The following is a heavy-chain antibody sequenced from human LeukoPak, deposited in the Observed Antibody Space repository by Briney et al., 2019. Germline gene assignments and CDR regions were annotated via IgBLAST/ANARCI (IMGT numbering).Heavy chain of an antibody. J-gene: IGHJ3*02. CDR2: ISGSGGST. D-gene: IGHD2-15*01. Sequence: GGSLRLSCAASGFTFSSYAMSWVRQAPGKGLEWVSGISGSGGSTFYADSVKGRFTISRDNAKNSLYLQMNSLRAEDTAVYYCARGGDIVVVVAVDAFDIWGQGTMVTVPS. CDR3: ARGGDIVVVVAVDAFDI. V-gene: IGHV3-23*01. CDR1: GFTFSSYA.